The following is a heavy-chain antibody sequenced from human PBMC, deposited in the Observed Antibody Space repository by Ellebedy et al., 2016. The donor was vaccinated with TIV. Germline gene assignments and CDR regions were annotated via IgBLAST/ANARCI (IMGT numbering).Heavy chain of an antibody. CDR3: ARDCMDYGDYGCAFDI. CDR1: GFTFSSHW. J-gene: IGHJ3*02. D-gene: IGHD4-17*01. Sequence: PGGSLRLSCAASGFTFSSHWMTWVRQAPGKGLEWVANIKQDGSEKYYVDSVKGRFTISRDNAKNSLYLQMNSLRAEDTAVYYCARDCMDYGDYGCAFDIWGQGTMVTVSS. V-gene: IGHV3-7*01. CDR2: IKQDGSEK.